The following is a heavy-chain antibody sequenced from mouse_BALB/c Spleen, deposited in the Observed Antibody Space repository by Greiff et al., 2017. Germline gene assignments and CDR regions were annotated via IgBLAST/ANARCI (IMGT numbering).Heavy chain of an antibody. CDR1: GFTFSSFG. Sequence: EVKLMESGGGLVQPGGSRKLSCAASGFTFSSFGMHWVRQAPEKGLEWVAYISSGSSTIYYADTVKGRFTISRDNPKNTLFLQMTSLRSEDTAMYYCARVYYGNYGYFDVWGAGTTVTVSS. D-gene: IGHD2-1*01. V-gene: IGHV5-17*02. CDR3: ARVYYGNYGYFDV. CDR2: ISSGSSTI. J-gene: IGHJ1*01.